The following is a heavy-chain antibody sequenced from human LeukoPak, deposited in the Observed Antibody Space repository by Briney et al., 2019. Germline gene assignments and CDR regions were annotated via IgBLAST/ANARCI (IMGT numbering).Heavy chain of an antibody. J-gene: IGHJ4*02. V-gene: IGHV3-23*01. CDR3: ARGDGYNFFDY. CDR2: ISGSGGST. Sequence: AGGSLRLSCAASGITFSSYAMTWVRQAPGKGLEWVSSISGSGGSTYYADSVKGRFTISRDNSKNTPYLQMKSLRAEDTAVYYCARGDGYNFFDYWGQGTLVTVSS. CDR1: GITFSSYA. D-gene: IGHD5-24*01.